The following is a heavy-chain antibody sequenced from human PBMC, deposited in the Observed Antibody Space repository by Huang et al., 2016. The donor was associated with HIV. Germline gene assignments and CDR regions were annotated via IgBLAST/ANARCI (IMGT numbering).Heavy chain of an antibody. J-gene: IGHJ4*02. D-gene: IGHD3-10*01. Sequence: QLQLQESGPGLVTPSETLSLTCPVSGGSIRSDNYYWGWIRQPPGTGRVWIGSIYYSRSTYYNPSRKSRVTIAVDTSKNQFSQKMRPVTAADTAVYYCTRLPGSITMIRGVITDPDWGQGTLVTVSS. CDR2: IYYSRST. CDR3: TRLPGSITMIRGVITDPD. V-gene: IGHV4-39*01. CDR1: GGSIRSDNYY.